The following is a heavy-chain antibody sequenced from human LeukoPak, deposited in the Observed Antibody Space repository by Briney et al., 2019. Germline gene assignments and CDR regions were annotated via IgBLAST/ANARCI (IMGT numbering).Heavy chain of an antibody. D-gene: IGHD6-19*01. CDR3: ARVAGYTSFFDY. J-gene: IGHJ4*02. CDR1: GGTFSSYA. V-gene: IGHV1-69*05. CDR2: IIPIFGTA. Sequence: SVKVSCKASGGTFSSYAISWVRQAPGQGLEWMGRIIPIFGTANYAQKFQGRVTITTDESTSTAYMELSSLRSEDTAVYYCARVAGYTSFFDYWGQGTPVTVSS.